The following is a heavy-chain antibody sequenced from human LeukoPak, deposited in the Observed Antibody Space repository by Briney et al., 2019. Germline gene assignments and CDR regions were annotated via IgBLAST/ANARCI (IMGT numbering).Heavy chain of an antibody. D-gene: IGHD3-22*01. V-gene: IGHV5-51*01. J-gene: IGHJ3*02. CDR1: GGSFTKFW. CDR2: IYPADSDT. Sequence: GESLKISCEGSGGSFTKFWIGWVRQMPGKGLELMGIIYPADSDTRYSPSFQGQVTISADKSISTAYLQWSSLKASDTAMYYCASAGSSSDYYYFSAFDIWGQGTMVTVSS. CDR3: ASAGSSSDYYYFSAFDI.